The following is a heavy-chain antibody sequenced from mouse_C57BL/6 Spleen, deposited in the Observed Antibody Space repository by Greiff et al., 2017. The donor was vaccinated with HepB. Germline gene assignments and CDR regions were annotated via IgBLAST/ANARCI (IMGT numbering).Heavy chain of an antibody. Sequence: QVQLKQSGAELARPGASVKLSCKASGYTFTSYGISWVKQRTGQGLVWIGEIYPRSGNTFYNEKFKVKATLTADKSASTAYMELRSLTSEDSAVYFCTRWSTMVRNYFDYWGQGTTLTVSS. D-gene: IGHD2-2*01. CDR2: IYPRSGNT. J-gene: IGHJ2*01. V-gene: IGHV1-81*01. CDR1: GYTFTSYG. CDR3: TRWSTMVRNYFDY.